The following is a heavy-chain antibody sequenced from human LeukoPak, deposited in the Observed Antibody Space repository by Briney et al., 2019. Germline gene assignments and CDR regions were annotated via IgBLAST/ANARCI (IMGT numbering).Heavy chain of an antibody. V-gene: IGHV3-21*04. J-gene: IGHJ4*02. CDR2: ISSSSSYI. D-gene: IGHD1-26*01. Sequence: PGGSLRLSCAASGFTFSSYSMNWVRQAPGKGLEWVSSISSSSSYIYYADSVKGRFTISRDNSKNTLYLQMNSLRAEDTAVYYCANIVGATSPYFDYWGQGTLVTVSS. CDR1: GFTFSSYS. CDR3: ANIVGATSPYFDY.